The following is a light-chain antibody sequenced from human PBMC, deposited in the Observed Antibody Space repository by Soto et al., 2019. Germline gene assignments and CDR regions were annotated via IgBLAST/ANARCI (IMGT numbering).Light chain of an antibody. V-gene: IGLV3-21*04. CDR2: YDS. J-gene: IGLJ2*01. CDR3: QVWDSSSDHLV. Sequence: SYELTQPPSVSVAPGKTARITCGGNNIGRKSVHWYQQKPGQAPVLVIYYDSDRPSGIPERFSGYNSGNTATLTISRVEAENEADYYCQVWDSSSDHLVFGGGTKLTVL. CDR1: NIGRKS.